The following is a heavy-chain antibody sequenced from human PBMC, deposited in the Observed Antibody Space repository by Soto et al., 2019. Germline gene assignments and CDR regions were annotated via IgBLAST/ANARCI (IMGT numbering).Heavy chain of an antibody. V-gene: IGHV3-23*01. D-gene: IGHD3-22*01. CDR3: ARVDSSGRIYDY. CDR2: ISGSGGNT. J-gene: IGHJ4*02. CDR1: GFTFSSYV. Sequence: EVQLLESGGGLVQPGGSLRLSCAASGFTFSSYVMSWVRQAPGKGLEWVSSISGSGGNTYYADSVKGRFTISRDNSKIRLSLQMHSLRAEATVVYYCARVDSSGRIYDYWGQGTLVTVSS.